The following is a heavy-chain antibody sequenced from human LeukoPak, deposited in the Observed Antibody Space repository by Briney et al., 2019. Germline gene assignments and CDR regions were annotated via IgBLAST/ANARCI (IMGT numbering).Heavy chain of an antibody. Sequence: GGSLRLSCAASGFDFSTYAINWVRQAPGKGLEWVSSISTMSNYIFYGDSVKGRFTISRDNAKNSVYLQMNSLRPEDTAVYYCARDPMYYDILTGYRPYYYDYWGQGTLVTVSS. D-gene: IGHD3-9*01. CDR3: ARDPMYYDILTGYRPYYYDY. CDR1: GFDFSTYA. J-gene: IGHJ4*02. CDR2: ISTMSNYI. V-gene: IGHV3-21*01.